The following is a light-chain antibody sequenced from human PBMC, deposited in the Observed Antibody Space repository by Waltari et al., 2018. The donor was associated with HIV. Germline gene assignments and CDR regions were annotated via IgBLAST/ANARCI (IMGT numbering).Light chain of an antibody. V-gene: IGKV1-5*03. CDR3: QQYNSYSRT. J-gene: IGKJ1*01. Sequence: DSQMAQSPSTLPACVGDRGTITGRARQSISSWLAWYQQKPGKAPNLLVYKASSLESGVPSTFSGSGSGTEFTLTISSLQPDDFATYYCQQYNSYSRTFGQWTKVEIK. CDR2: KAS. CDR1: QSISSW.